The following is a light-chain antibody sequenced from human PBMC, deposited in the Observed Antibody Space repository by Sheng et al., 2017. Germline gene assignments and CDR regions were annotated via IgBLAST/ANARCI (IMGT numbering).Light chain of an antibody. CDR1: QSIDNW. CDR2: VAS. V-gene: IGKV1-5*01. CDR3: QQGSSFPFT. Sequence: DIQMTQSPSTLSASIGDRVTITCRASQSIDNWLAWYQHKAGKAPKLLISVASRLQDGVPSRFTASGSGTDFTLTISSLQSEDFATYFCQQGSSFPFTFGPGTKVDIK. J-gene: IGKJ3*01.